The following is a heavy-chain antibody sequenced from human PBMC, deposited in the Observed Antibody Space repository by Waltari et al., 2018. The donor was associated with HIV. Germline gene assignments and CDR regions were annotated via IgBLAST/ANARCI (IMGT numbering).Heavy chain of an antibody. D-gene: IGHD5-12*01. CDR3: GRTAYDPPYHFDS. Sequence: QVQLQESGPGLVKPSQTLSLICSVSGGSISSGDHYWNWIRQYPGKDLEWIAYIHHTGSASDHPALRSRLTISVYTSKNHFSLNLKSVTAAYTAVYFCGRTAYDPPYHFDSWGHGTLVTVSS. V-gene: IGHV4-31*03. J-gene: IGHJ4*01. CDR1: GGSISSGDHY. CDR2: IHHTGSA.